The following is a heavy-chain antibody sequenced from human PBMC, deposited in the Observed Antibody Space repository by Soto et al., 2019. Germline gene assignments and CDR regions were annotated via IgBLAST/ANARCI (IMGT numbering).Heavy chain of an antibody. V-gene: IGHV3-30*03. CDR2: ISSDGSDK. D-gene: IGHD2-15*01. CDR1: GFTFSNFG. Sequence: QVQVVESGGGVVQPGRSLRLSCAASGFTFSNFGMHWVRQAPGKGLEWVAAISSDGSDKYYLDSVKGRFIISRDNSKNTLFLQINSPRVDDTAVYYCVRGSDVARQELDYWGQGTLVTVSS. CDR3: VRGSDVARQELDY. J-gene: IGHJ4*02.